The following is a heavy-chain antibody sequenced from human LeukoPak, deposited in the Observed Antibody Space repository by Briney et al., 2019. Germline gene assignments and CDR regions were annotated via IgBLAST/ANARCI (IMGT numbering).Heavy chain of an antibody. V-gene: IGHV1-69*05. Sequence: ASVKVSYKASGGTFSSYAISWVRQAPGQGLEWMGRIIPIFGTANYAQKFQGRVTITTDESTSTAYMELSSLRSEDTAVYYCARGGYSYGYGFPDLDYWGQGTLVTVSS. D-gene: IGHD5-18*01. CDR3: ARGGYSYGYGFPDLDY. CDR2: IIPIFGTA. J-gene: IGHJ4*02. CDR1: GGTFSSYA.